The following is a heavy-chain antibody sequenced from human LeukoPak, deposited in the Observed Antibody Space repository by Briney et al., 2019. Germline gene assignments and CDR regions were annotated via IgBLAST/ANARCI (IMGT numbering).Heavy chain of an antibody. J-gene: IGHJ6*02. V-gene: IGHV3-9*01. CDR1: GFTFSNYG. CDR3: AKDSPGPGEYYYYYGMDV. CDR2: ISWNSGSI. D-gene: IGHD7-27*01. Sequence: PGGSLRLSCAASGFTFSNYGMHWVRQAPGKGLEWVSGISWNSGSIGYADSVKGRFTISRDNAKNSLYLQMNSLRAEDTAVYYCAKDSPGPGEYYYYYGMDVWGQGTTVTVSS.